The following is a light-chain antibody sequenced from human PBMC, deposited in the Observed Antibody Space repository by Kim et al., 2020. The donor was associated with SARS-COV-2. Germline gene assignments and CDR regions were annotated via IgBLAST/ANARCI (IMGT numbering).Light chain of an antibody. CDR3: CSRDSSANLMM. CDR2: GRY. V-gene: IGLV3-19*01. J-gene: IGLJ3*02. Sequence: ALGQTVRITGQGASLRKYYASWYRKKPGQAPILVIYGRYNRPSGIPDRFAGSSSGTTSSLTITGAQAGDEADYYCCSRDSSANLMMFGGGTQLTVL. CDR1: SLRKYY.